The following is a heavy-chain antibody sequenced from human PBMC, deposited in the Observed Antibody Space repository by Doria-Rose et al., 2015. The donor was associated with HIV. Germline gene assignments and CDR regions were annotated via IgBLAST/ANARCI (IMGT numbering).Heavy chain of an antibody. V-gene: IGHV2-26*01. CDR3: ARIKSSRWYHKYYFDF. Sequence: VTLKESGPVLVKPTETLTLTCTVSGVSLSSPGMGVSWIRQPPGKALEWLANIFSDDDRSYITSLKSRRTISRGTSNSQVVLTMTDMDPVDTATYYCARIKSSRWYHKYYFDFWGQGTLVSISA. D-gene: IGHD6-13*01. J-gene: IGHJ4*02. CDR1: GVSLSSPGMG. CDR2: IFSDDDR.